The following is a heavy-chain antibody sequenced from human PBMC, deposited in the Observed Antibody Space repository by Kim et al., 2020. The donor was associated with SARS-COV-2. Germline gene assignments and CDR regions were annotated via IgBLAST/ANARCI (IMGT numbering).Heavy chain of an antibody. J-gene: IGHJ4*02. V-gene: IGHV3-21*06. Sequence: SVTARITNSRDNAKSSLYLKMNSLRAEDTAVYYCARDRSNSGWIDYWGQGTLVTVS. D-gene: IGHD6-19*01. CDR3: ARDRSNSGWIDY.